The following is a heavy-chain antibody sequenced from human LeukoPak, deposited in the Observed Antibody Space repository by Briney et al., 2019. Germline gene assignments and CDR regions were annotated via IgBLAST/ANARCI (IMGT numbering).Heavy chain of an antibody. V-gene: IGHV4-61*02. CDR3: ARVLEGGYRLGSYYFDY. CDR2: IYTSGST. Sequence: PSETLSLTCTVSGGSINSGRYYWSWIRQPAGKGLEWIGRIYTSGSTNYNPSLKSRVTISLDTSKNQFSLKLSSVTAADTAVYYCARVLEGGYRLGSYYFDYWGQGTLVTVSS. J-gene: IGHJ4*02. CDR1: GGSINSGRYY. D-gene: IGHD2-21*02.